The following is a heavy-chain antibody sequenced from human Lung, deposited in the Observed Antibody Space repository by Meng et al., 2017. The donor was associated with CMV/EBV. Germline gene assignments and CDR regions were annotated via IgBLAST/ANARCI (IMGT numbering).Heavy chain of an antibody. J-gene: IGHJ4*02. V-gene: IGHV6-1*01. D-gene: IGHD4-11*01. Sequence: QVHMHPSESGLEQPSPTLSLPCATFGDAVSSNRGTWNWIRQSRSSGIEWLGRTYYRSKWESDYAVSVRSRIRIDADTSKTPFSVQLNSVTPEDTAVYYCASDGTYGNYYCVLDSWGQGTLVTVSS. CDR3: ASDGTYGNYYCVLDS. CDR2: TYYRSKWES. CDR1: GDAVSSNRGT.